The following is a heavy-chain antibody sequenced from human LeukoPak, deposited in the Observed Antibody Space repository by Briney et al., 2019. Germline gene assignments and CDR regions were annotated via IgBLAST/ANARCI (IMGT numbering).Heavy chain of an antibody. V-gene: IGHV1-46*01. CDR1: AYTFTNYG. Sequence: ASVKVSCKASAYTFTNYGISWVRQAPGQGLEWMGIINPSGGSTSYAQKFQGRVTMTRDTSTSTVYMELSSLRSEDTAVYYCARGTQAETALYDFWSGFYYWGQGTLVTVSS. CDR3: ARGTQAETALYDFWSGFYY. CDR2: INPSGGST. J-gene: IGHJ4*02. D-gene: IGHD3-3*01.